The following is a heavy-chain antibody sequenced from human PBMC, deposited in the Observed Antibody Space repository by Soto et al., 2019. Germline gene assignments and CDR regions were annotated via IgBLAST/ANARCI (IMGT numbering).Heavy chain of an antibody. CDR1: GFTFSDSY. CDR2: ITFSGNTL. Sequence: GGSLRLSCAASGFTFSDSYMSWIRQAPGKGLEWISYITFSGNTLYYADSLKGRFTISRDNAKNSLYLQMNRLRAEDTAVYYCARVSWREKYGMDVWGQGTTVTVSS. J-gene: IGHJ6*02. V-gene: IGHV3-11*01. CDR3: ARVSWREKYGMDV.